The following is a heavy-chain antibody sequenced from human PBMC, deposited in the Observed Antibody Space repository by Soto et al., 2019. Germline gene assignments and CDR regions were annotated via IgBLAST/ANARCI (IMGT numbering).Heavy chain of an antibody. D-gene: IGHD4-17*01. J-gene: IGHJ6*02. CDR2: IYYSGST. CDR3: AGDYGDYGMDV. CDR1: GGSISSYY. Sequence: SETLSLTCTVSGGSISSYYWSWIRQPPGEGLEWIGYIYYSGSTNYNPSLKSRVTISLDTSKNQFSLKLSSVTAADTAVYYCAGDYGDYGMDVWGQGTTVTVSS. V-gene: IGHV4-59*01.